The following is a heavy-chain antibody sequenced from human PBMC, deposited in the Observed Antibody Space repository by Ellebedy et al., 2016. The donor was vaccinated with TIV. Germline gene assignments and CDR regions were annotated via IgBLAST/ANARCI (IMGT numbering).Heavy chain of an antibody. V-gene: IGHV3-30-3*01. CDR3: ARDRQKVTREYYYGMDV. D-gene: IGHD4-17*01. CDR2: ISYDGSNK. CDR1: GFTFSSYA. J-gene: IGHJ6*02. Sequence: GESLKISCAASGFTFSSYAMHWVRQAPGKGLEWVAVISYDGSNKYYADSVKGRFTISRDNSKNTLYLQMNSLRAEDTAVYYCARDRQKVTREYYYGMDVWGQGTTVTVSS.